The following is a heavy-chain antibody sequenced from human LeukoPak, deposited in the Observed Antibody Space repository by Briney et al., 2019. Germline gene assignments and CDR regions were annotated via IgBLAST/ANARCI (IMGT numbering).Heavy chain of an antibody. J-gene: IGHJ4*02. CDR1: GFTFSSYA. CDR3: AKDSKYYYDSSGAFDY. CDR2: ISWNSGSI. Sequence: PGGSLRLSCAASGFTFSSYAMSWVRQAPGKGLEWVSGISWNSGSIGYADSVKGRFTISRDNAKNSLYLQMNSLRAEDTALYYCAKDSKYYYDSSGAFDYWGQGTLVTVSS. V-gene: IGHV3-9*01. D-gene: IGHD3-22*01.